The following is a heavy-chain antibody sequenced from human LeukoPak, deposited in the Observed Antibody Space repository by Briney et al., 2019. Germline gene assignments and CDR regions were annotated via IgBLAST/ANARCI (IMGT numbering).Heavy chain of an antibody. CDR3: ARDSLDYYYGSGSYYGY. Sequence: ASVKVSCKASGYTFIGYYMHWVRQAPGQGLEWMGWINPNSGGTNYAQKFQGRVTMTRDTSISTAYMELSRLRSDDTAVYYCARDSLDYYYGSGSYYGYWGQGTLVTVSS. D-gene: IGHD3-10*01. V-gene: IGHV1-2*02. CDR1: GYTFIGYY. CDR2: INPNSGGT. J-gene: IGHJ4*02.